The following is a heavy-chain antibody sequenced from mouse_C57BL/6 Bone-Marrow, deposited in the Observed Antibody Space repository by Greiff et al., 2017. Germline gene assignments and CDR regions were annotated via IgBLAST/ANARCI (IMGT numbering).Heavy chain of an antibody. J-gene: IGHJ2*01. CDR1: GYTFTSYW. V-gene: IGHV1-55*01. CDR3: ARIYYGNYVFDY. D-gene: IGHD2-1*01. Sequence: QVHVKQSGAELVKPGASVKMSCKASGYTFTSYWITWVKQRPGQGLEWIGDIYPGSGSTNYNEKFKSKATLTVDTSSSTAYMQLSSLTSEDSAVYYCARIYYGNYVFDYWGQGTTLTVSS. CDR2: IYPGSGST.